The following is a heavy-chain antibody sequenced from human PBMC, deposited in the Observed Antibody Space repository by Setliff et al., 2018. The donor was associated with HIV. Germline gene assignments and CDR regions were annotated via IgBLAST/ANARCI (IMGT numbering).Heavy chain of an antibody. D-gene: IGHD1-26*01. CDR1: GGSISSGSYY. CDR2: MYSSGNS. CDR3: ARAVGASYATPYLDY. V-gene: IGHV4-61*10. Sequence: PSETLSLTCSVSGGSISSGSYYWTWIRQPAGKGPEWIGYMYSSGNSNYNPSLKSRVTMSVDTSNNQVSLYLSSVTAADTAVYYCARAVGASYATPYLDYWGRGTLVTVSS. J-gene: IGHJ4*02.